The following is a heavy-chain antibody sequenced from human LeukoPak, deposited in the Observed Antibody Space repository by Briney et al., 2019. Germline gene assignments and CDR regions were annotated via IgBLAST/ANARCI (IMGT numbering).Heavy chain of an antibody. CDR1: GYTLTELS. Sequence: ASAKVSCKVSGYTLTELSMHWVRQAPGKGLEWMGGFDPEDGETIYAQKFQGRVTMTEDTSTDTAYMELSSLRSEDTAVYYCATRTVRGGSSSLDYWAREPWSPSPQ. J-gene: IGHJ4*02. D-gene: IGHD3-10*01. V-gene: IGHV1-24*01. CDR2: FDPEDGET. CDR3: ATRTVRGGSSSLDY.